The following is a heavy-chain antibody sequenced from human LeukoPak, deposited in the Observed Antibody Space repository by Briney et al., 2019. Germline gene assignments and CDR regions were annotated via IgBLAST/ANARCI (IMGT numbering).Heavy chain of an antibody. Sequence: GGSLRLSCAASGFTFSSYAMSWVRQAPGKGLEWVSAISGSGGSTYYADSVKGRFTISRANSKNTLYLQMNSLRAEDTAVYYCAKELGIQLWPRGYFDYWGQGTPVTVSS. CDR3: AKELGIQLWPRGYFDY. V-gene: IGHV3-23*01. CDR1: GFTFSSYA. D-gene: IGHD5-18*01. CDR2: ISGSGGST. J-gene: IGHJ4*02.